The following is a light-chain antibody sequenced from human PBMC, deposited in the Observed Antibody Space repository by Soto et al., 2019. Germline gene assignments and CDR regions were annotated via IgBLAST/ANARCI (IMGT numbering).Light chain of an antibody. CDR2: DAS. CDR1: QSISIN. V-gene: IGKV3-11*01. CDR3: QQRADWPIT. J-gene: IGKJ5*01. Sequence: HSPGTLSVSPGDRVTLSCRASQSISINLAWYQHKPGQAPRLLIHDASNRATGIPARFSGSGSGTDFTLTISSLEPDDFAVYYCQQRADWPITFGQGTLLEIK.